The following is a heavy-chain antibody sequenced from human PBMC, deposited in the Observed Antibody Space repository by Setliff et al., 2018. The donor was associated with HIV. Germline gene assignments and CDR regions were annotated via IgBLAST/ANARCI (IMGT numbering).Heavy chain of an antibody. D-gene: IGHD3-22*01. CDR3: AGDSGYPSNWFDP. CDR2: IYYSGTT. CDR1: GGSISRDSFY. V-gene: IGHV4-39*02. Sequence: SETLSLTCTVSGGSISRDSFYWGWFRQPPGEGLEWIGSIYYSGTTYYAPSLETRLTISVDTSTSQLSLRLTSVTAADTAMYFCAGDSGYPSNWFDPWGQGILVTVSS. J-gene: IGHJ5*02.